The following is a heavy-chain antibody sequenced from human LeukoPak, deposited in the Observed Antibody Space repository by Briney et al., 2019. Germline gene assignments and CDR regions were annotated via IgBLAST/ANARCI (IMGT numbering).Heavy chain of an antibody. CDR3: AKLLRGTVVPYYDY. D-gene: IGHD3-10*01. CDR2: ISGSGGST. Sequence: PGGSLRLSCAASGITFITSAMSWVRRAPGKGLEWVSAISGSGGSTYYADSVKGRFTISRDNSKNTLHLQMNSLRVEDTAVYYCAKLLRGTVVPYYDYWGQGTLVTVSS. V-gene: IGHV3-23*01. J-gene: IGHJ4*02. CDR1: GITFITSA.